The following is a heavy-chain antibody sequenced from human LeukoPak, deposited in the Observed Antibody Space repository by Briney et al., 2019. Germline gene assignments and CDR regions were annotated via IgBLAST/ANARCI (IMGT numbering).Heavy chain of an antibody. CDR2: IIPIFGTA. D-gene: IGHD3-9*01. J-gene: IGHJ4*02. Sequence: SMKVSCKASAGTFSSYAISWVRQAPGQGLEWMGGIIPIFGTANYAQKFQGRVTITADESTSTAYMELSSLRSEDTAVYYCAGHDFDWLFSAFDYWGQGTLVTVSS. V-gene: IGHV1-69*13. CDR1: AGTFSSYA. CDR3: AGHDFDWLFSAFDY.